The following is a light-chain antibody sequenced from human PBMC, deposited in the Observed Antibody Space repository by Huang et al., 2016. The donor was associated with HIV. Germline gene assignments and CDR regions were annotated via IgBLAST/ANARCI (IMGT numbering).Light chain of an antibody. CDR3: QQYYSYPQA. Sequence: AIRMTQSPSSLSVSTGDRVTITCRASQGLSSYFAWYQQKPGNSPNLLIYGASPLQSGVPSRFSGSGSGTDFTLTISSLQSEDFATYYCQQYYSYPQAFGQGTKVEVK. V-gene: IGKV1-8*01. J-gene: IGKJ1*01. CDR1: QGLSSY. CDR2: GAS.